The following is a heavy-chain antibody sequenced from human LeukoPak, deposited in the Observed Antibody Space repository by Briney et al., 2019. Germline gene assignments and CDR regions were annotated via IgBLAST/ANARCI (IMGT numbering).Heavy chain of an antibody. CDR3: AREAAGVDY. V-gene: IGHV1-8*01. CDR2: MNPNSGNT. J-gene: IGHJ4*02. Sequence: ASVKVSCKCTLCTFTSYDINWVRQATGQGLEWMGWMNPNSGNTGYAQKFQGRVTMTRNTSISTAYMELSSLRSEDTAVYYCAREAAGVDYWGQGTLVTVSS. CDR1: LCTFTSYD. D-gene: IGHD6-13*01.